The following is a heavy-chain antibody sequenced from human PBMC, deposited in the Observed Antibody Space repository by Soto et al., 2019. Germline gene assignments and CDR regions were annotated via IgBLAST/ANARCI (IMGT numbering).Heavy chain of an antibody. D-gene: IGHD2-21*02. Sequence: QVQLMQSGAEVKKPGASVKVSCKASGDTFTDYYIHWVRQAPGQGLEWMGTVNPSGGHTTYAQHFLGRVTGTRATSTSTLCMELTSLTSDDTAIYYCARGGHVVVVTAALDYWGQGTLVTVSS. J-gene: IGHJ4*02. V-gene: IGHV1-46*01. CDR1: GDTFTDYY. CDR2: VNPSGGHT. CDR3: ARGGHVVVVTAALDY.